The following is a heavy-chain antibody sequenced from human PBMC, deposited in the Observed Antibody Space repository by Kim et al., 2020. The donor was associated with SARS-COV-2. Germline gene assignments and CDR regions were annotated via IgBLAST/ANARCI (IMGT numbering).Heavy chain of an antibody. J-gene: IGHJ6*02. Sequence: KSRVTISVDTSKNQFSLKLSSVTAADTAVYYCARVLYSSGYYYYYYGMDVWGQGTTVTVSS. CDR3: ARVLYSSGYYYYYYGMDV. V-gene: IGHV4-59*01. D-gene: IGHD3-22*01.